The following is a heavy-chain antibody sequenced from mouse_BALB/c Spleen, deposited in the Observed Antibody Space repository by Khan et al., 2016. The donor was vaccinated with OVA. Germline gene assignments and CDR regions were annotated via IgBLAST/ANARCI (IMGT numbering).Heavy chain of an antibody. CDR3: AREEALYYFDY. Sequence: QVQLQQSGAELVRPGASVKLSCKTSGYIFTSHWIHWVNQRSGQGLEWIARIYPGTNNTYYNEKLKDKATLTADNSSSTAYMQLSSLKSEDSAVYCCAREEALYYFDYWGQGTTLTVSS. V-gene: IGHV1-76*01. J-gene: IGHJ2*01. CDR2: IYPGTNNT. CDR1: GYIFTSHW. D-gene: IGHD3-2*02.